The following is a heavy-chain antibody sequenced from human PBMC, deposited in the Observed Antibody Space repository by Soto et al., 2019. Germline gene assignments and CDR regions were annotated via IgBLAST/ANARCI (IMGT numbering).Heavy chain of an antibody. CDR1: GFTFSSYN. CDR2: ISSSGSTI. J-gene: IGHJ4*02. Sequence: LRLSCAASGFTFSSYNMNWVRQAPGKGLEWVSYISSSGSTIYYADSVKGRFTISRDNAKNSLYLQMNSLRAEDTAVYYCARVAYYYDSSGYFYWGQGTLVTVSS. V-gene: IGHV3-48*01. CDR3: ARVAYYYDSSGYFY. D-gene: IGHD3-22*01.